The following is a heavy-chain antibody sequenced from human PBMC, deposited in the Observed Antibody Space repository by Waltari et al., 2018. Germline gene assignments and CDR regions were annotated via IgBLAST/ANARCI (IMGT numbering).Heavy chain of an antibody. J-gene: IGHJ4*02. D-gene: IGHD3-22*01. CDR1: GGSFSGYY. V-gene: IGHV4-34*01. CDR3: ARRYYYDSSGYYYVRTFDY. CDR2: INHSGST. Sequence: QVQLQQWGAGLLKPSETLSLTCAVYGGSFSGYYWSWIRQPPGKGLEWIGEINHSGSTNYNPSLKSRVTRSVDTSKNQFSLKLSSVTAADTAVYYCARRYYYDSSGYYYVRTFDYWGQGTLVTVSS.